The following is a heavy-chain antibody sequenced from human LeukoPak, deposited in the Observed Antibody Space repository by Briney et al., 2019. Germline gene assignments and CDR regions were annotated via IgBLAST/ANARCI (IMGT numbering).Heavy chain of an antibody. J-gene: IGHJ4*02. CDR3: SLSIAARPPQV. D-gene: IGHD6-6*01. V-gene: IGHV1-18*01. Sequence: GASVKVSCKASGYTFTSYGISWVRQAPGQGLEWMGWISAYNGNTNYAQKLQGRVTMTTDTSTSTAYMELRSLRSDDTAAYYWSLSIAARPPQVWGQGTLVTVSS. CDR2: ISAYNGNT. CDR1: GYTFTSYG.